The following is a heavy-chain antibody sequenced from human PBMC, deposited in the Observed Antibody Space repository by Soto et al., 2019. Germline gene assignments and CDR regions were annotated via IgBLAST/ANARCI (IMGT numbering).Heavy chain of an antibody. D-gene: IGHD6-19*01. CDR3: ARSAIAVNGLFDN. Sequence: PSETLSLTCAVSGGFISTSSYYWGWVRQPPGKGLEWIATIYYTGYTYYNPSLKSRDAMSVDTSKDHFSLNLTSVIAADTATYYCARSAIAVNGLFDNWGLGTLVTVSS. CDR2: IYYTGYT. J-gene: IGHJ4*02. V-gene: IGHV4-39*02. CDR1: GGFISTSSYY.